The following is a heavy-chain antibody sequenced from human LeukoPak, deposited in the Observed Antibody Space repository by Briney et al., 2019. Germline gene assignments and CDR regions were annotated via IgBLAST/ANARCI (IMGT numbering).Heavy chain of an antibody. CDR3: ARVGGTNYYYYGMDV. CDR2: IYDSGST. D-gene: IGHD1-26*01. Sequence: SETLSLTCTVSGGSISSHYWSSIRQPPGKGLEWIGYIYDSGSTNYNPSLKSRVTISIDTSKNQFSLKLSSVTAADTAIYYCARVGGTNYYYYGMDVWGQGTTVTVSS. CDR1: GGSISSHY. V-gene: IGHV4-59*11. J-gene: IGHJ6*02.